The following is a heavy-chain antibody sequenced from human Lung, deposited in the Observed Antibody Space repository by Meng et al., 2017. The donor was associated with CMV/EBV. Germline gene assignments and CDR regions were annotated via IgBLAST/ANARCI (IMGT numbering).Heavy chain of an antibody. D-gene: IGHD2-2*01. CDR1: GGSFTNYY. CDR3: ARLFRGGYCSTTSCPYGLDV. CDR2: IDHSGST. V-gene: IGHV4-34*01. J-gene: IGHJ6*02. Sequence: SETXSLXXAVYGGSFTNYYWNWIRQPPGKGLEWIGEIDHSGSTNYNPSLKSRVTISVDTSTKRFSLKLSSVTAADTAVYYCARLFRGGYCSTTSCPYGLDVWGQGTTVXVSS.